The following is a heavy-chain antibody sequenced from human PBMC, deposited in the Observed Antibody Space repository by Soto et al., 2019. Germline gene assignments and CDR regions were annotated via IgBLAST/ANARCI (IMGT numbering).Heavy chain of an antibody. V-gene: IGHV4-59*01. D-gene: IGHD2-21*02. CDR1: CGSISSYY. J-gene: IGHJ6*02. CDR2: MYNTGST. CDR3: ARDLWGYCGTDCYPLDV. Sequence: SDTLSLTCTVSCGSISSYYWSWIRQPPGKGLEWIGYMYNTGSTVYNPSLKSRVTISVDTSKNQFSLKLNAVTAVDTAVYYCARDLWGYCGTDCYPLDVWGQGTTVTVS.